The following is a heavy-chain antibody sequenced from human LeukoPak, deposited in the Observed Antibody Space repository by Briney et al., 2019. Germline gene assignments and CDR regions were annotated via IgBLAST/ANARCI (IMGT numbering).Heavy chain of an antibody. CDR2: ISGSGGST. CDR1: GFTFRSYA. CDR3: AKVLQPFLEYFQH. Sequence: PGGSLRLSCAASGFTFRSYAMRWVRQAPGKRLEWVSAISGSGGSTYYADSVKGRFTISRDNSKNTLYLQMNSLRAEDTAVYYCAKVLQPFLEYFQHWGQGTLVTVSS. V-gene: IGHV3-23*01. D-gene: IGHD5-18*01. J-gene: IGHJ1*01.